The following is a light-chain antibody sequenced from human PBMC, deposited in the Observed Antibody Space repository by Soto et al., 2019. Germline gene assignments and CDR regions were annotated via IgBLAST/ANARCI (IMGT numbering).Light chain of an antibody. CDR1: QSVSSSY. CDR3: QQYGSSPRT. V-gene: IGKV3-20*01. Sequence: IFLPQSPGTLSLSQREIATLSWRASQSVSSSYLAWYQQKPGQAPRLLIYGASSRATGIPDRFSGSGSGTDFTLTISRLEPEDFAVYYCQQYGSSPRTFGQGTKVDIK. J-gene: IGKJ1*01. CDR2: GAS.